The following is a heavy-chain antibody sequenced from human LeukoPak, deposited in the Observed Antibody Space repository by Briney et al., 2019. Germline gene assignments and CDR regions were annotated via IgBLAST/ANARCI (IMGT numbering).Heavy chain of an antibody. CDR1: GGSISSGSYY. V-gene: IGHV4-39*01. Sequence: SETLSLTCSVSGGSISSGSYYWGWIRQPPGKGLEWIGSIYYSGSTNYNPPLKSRVTISVDTSKNQFSLKLSSVTAADTAVYYCARHRSGGIVPKFDFWGQGTLVTVSS. CDR3: ARHRSGGIVPKFDF. D-gene: IGHD1-26*01. J-gene: IGHJ4*02. CDR2: IYYSGST.